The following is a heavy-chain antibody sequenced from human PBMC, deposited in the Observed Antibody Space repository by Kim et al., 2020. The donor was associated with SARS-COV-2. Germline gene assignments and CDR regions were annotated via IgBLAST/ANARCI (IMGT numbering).Heavy chain of an antibody. CDR1: GGSISSGGYY. D-gene: IGHD5-12*01. V-gene: IGHV4-31*03. CDR3: ASKPIVARICRVRPSPYYLDY. CDR2: IYYSGST. J-gene: IGHJ4*02. Sequence: SETLSLTCTVSGGSISSGGYYWSWIRQHPGKGLEWIGYIYYSGSTYYNPSLKSRVTISVDTSKNQFSLKLSSVTAADTAVYYCASKPIVARICRVRPSPYYLDYWGQGTLVTVSS.